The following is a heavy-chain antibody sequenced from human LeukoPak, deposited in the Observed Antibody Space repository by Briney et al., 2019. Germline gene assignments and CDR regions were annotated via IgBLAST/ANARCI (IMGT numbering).Heavy chain of an antibody. D-gene: IGHD6-19*01. CDR1: GGSFGGYY. V-gene: IGHV4-34*01. Sequence: PSETLSLTCAVYGGSFGGYYWSWIRQPPGKGLEWIGEINHSGSTNYNPSLKSRITISVDTSKNQFSLKLSSVTAADTAVYYCARGGGTPGIAVSGTDSYYFDYWGQGTLVTVSS. J-gene: IGHJ4*02. CDR2: INHSGST. CDR3: ARGGGTPGIAVSGTDSYYFDY.